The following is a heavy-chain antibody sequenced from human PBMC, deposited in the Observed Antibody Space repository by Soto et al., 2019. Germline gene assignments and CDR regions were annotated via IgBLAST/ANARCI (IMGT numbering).Heavy chain of an antibody. CDR1: GFTFSSYA. CDR3: AKRRGAGGHFDY. CDR2: VSIGGST. J-gene: IGHJ4*02. Sequence: GGSLRLSCAASGFTFSSYARGWVRQGPGKGLECVAVVSIGGSTHYADSVRGRFTISRDNSKNTLSLQMNSLTAEDTAVYFCAKRRGAGGHFDYWGQGALVTVYS. V-gene: IGHV3-23*01. D-gene: IGHD2-15*01.